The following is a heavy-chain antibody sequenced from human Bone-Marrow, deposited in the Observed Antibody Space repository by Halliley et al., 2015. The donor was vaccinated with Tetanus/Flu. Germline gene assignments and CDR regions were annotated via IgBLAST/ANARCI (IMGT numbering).Heavy chain of an antibody. V-gene: IGHV5-51*01. Sequence: LEWMGFIFPRASEPRYRPSFEGQVPISADKSTGIAYLQWSSLKASDTAVYYCVRRCGGDCYIDSWGQGALVTVSS. CDR2: IFPRASEP. J-gene: IGHJ4*02. D-gene: IGHD2-21*02. CDR3: VRRCGGDCYIDS.